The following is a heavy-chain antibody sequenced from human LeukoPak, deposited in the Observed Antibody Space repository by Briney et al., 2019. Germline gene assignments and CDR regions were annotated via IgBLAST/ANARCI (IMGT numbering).Heavy chain of an antibody. Sequence: PSETLSLTCAVYGGSFSGYYWSWIRQPPGEGLEWIGYIYYSGSTNYNPSLKSRVTISVDTSKNQFSLKLSSATAADTAVYYCARVDTAMVFDYWGQGTLVTVSS. CDR2: IYYSGST. CDR1: GGSFSGYY. J-gene: IGHJ4*02. CDR3: ARVDTAMVFDY. D-gene: IGHD5-18*01. V-gene: IGHV4-59*01.